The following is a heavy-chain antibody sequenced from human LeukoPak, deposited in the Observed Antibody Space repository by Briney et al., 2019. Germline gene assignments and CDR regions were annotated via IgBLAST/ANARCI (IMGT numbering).Heavy chain of an antibody. Sequence: PGGSLRLSCAASGFTFSSYSMNWVRQAPGKGLEWVSSISSSSYIYYADSVKGRFTISRDSAKNSLYLQMNSLRAEDTAVYYCAKPRYDFWSGYFDYWGQGTLVTVSS. V-gene: IGHV3-21*01. D-gene: IGHD3-3*01. CDR1: GFTFSSYS. CDR3: AKPRYDFWSGYFDY. CDR2: ISSSSYI. J-gene: IGHJ4*02.